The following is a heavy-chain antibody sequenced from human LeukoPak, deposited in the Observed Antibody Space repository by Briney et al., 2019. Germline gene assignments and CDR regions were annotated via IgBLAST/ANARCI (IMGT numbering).Heavy chain of an antibody. J-gene: IGHJ5*02. CDR1: RGSISSYY. D-gene: IGHD3-22*01. V-gene: IGHV4-4*07. Sequence: SETQSLTRTVSRGSISSYYLSWIRHPARKGREWIGRIHTSGSTNYNTSLKSRGTMSVYTSKNQFSLKLRSVTAADTAVYYCARGYDSSGYYYNWFDPWGQGTLVTVSS. CDR3: ARGYDSSGYYYNWFDP. CDR2: IHTSGST.